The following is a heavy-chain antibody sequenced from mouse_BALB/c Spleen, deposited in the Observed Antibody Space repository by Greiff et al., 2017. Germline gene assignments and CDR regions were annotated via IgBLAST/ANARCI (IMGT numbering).Heavy chain of an antibody. Sequence: VQLQQSGPELVKPGASVKLSCKASGYTFTSYYMYWVKQRPGQGLEWIGEINPSNGGTNFNEKFKSKATLTVDKSSSTAYMQLSSLTSEDSAVYYCTRSRTARAYYYAMDYWGQGTSVTVSS. CDR3: TRSRTARAYYYAMDY. J-gene: IGHJ4*01. CDR1: GYTFTSYY. D-gene: IGHD3-2*01. CDR2: INPSNGGT. V-gene: IGHV1S81*02.